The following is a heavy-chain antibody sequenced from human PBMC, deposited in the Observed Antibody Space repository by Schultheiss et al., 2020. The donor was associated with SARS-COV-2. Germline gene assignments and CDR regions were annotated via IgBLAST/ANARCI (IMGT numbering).Heavy chain of an antibody. CDR1: GGSFSGYY. CDR2: INHSGST. CDR3: ARVGPYYYGMDV. Sequence: SETLSLTCAVYGGSFSGYYWSWIRQPPGKGLEWIGEINHSGSTNYNPSLKSRVTISVDTSKNQFSLKLSSVTAADTAVYYCARVGPYYYGMDVWGQGTTVTGAS. J-gene: IGHJ6*02. V-gene: IGHV4-34*01.